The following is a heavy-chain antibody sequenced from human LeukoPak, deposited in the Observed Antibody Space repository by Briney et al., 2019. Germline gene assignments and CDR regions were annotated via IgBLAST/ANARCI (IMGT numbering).Heavy chain of an antibody. CDR1: GFTFTNYA. CDR3: AKGGSESSYSYGDY. J-gene: IGHJ4*02. V-gene: IGHV3-23*01. D-gene: IGHD5-18*01. Sequence: GGSLRLSCAASGFTFTNYAMSWVRQAPGKGLEWVSSISSSGVSTYHTDPVKGRFTISRDNSKNTLYLQMNSLGAGDTAVYYCAKGGSESSYSYGDYWGQGTLVTVSS. CDR2: ISSSGVST.